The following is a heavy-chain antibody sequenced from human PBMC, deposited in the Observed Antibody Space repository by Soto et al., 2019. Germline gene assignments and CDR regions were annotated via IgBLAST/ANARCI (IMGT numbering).Heavy chain of an antibody. Sequence: QVQLVESGGGMVQPGTSLRLSCAASGFTFNSLSLHWVRQRPDKGLERVAVISHDGRVTFYADFVKGRFTVSRDNSKNTIYLQVNSLRAEDTAVYYCAREPYGASKYFDYWGQGTLVTVSS. CDR2: ISHDGRVT. CDR1: GFTFNSLS. J-gene: IGHJ4*02. D-gene: IGHD2-8*01. V-gene: IGHV3-30*04. CDR3: AREPYGASKYFDY.